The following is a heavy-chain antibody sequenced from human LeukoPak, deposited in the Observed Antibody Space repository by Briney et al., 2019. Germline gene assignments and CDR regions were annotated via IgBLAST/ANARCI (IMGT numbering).Heavy chain of an antibody. CDR3: ARRRSPSNGDWFDP. CDR2: IYWNDDT. CDR1: GFSLITNGVA. J-gene: IGHJ5*02. V-gene: IGHV2-5*01. Sequence: SGPTLVNXTQTLTLTCTFSGFSLITNGVAVGWFHQPPGGALEWLGLIYWNDDTFYNPSLDSRLTIAKDTSKNQVVLTMTNMDPVDTATFYCARRRSPSNGDWFDPWGQGTLVTVSS. D-gene: IGHD4-17*01.